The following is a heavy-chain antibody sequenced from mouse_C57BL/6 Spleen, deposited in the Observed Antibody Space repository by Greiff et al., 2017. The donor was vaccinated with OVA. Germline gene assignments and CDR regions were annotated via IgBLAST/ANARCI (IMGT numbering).Heavy chain of an antibody. CDR1: GFTFSSYG. Sequence: EVQRVESGGDLVKPGGSLKLSCAASGFTFSSYGMSWVRQTPDKRLEWVATISSGGSYTYYPDSVKGRFTISRDNAKNTLYLQMSSLKSEDTAMYYCAREGYYYGSSSSAMDYWGQGTSVTVSS. CDR2: ISSGGSYT. J-gene: IGHJ4*01. V-gene: IGHV5-6*01. CDR3: AREGYYYGSSSSAMDY. D-gene: IGHD1-1*01.